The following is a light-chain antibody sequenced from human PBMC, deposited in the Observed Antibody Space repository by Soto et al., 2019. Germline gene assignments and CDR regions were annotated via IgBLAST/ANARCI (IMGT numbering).Light chain of an antibody. CDR3: SSYTSTSTRM. J-gene: IGLJ3*02. Sequence: QSALTQPASVSGSPAQSITISCTGSSSDVGGSGLVSWYQFHPGKAPKLLIFEGFKRPSGVSNRFSGSKSGNTASLTISGLQAGDEADYYCSSYTSTSTRMFGGGTKLTVL. CDR1: SSDVGGSGL. V-gene: IGLV2-14*02. CDR2: EGF.